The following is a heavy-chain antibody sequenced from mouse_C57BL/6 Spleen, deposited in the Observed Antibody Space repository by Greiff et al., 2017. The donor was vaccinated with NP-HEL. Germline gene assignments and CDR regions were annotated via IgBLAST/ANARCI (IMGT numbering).Heavy chain of an antibody. D-gene: IGHD1-1*01. V-gene: IGHV1-69*01. CDR1: GYTFTSYW. Sequence: VQLQQSGAELVMPGASVKLSCKASGYTFTSYWMHWVKQRPGQGLEWIGEIDPSDSYTNYNQKFKGKSTLTVDKSSSTAYMQLSSLTSEDSAVYDCARLGGSSPGDFDVWGTGTTVTVSS. CDR2: IDPSDSYT. CDR3: ARLGGSSPGDFDV. J-gene: IGHJ1*03.